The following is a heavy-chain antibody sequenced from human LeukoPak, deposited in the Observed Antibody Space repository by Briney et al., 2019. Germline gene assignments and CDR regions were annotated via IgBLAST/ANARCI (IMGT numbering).Heavy chain of an antibody. D-gene: IGHD3-22*01. CDR3: ARGSTYYDSSGQVPFDY. Sequence: GGSLRLSCAASGFTFSTYSMNWVRQAPGKGLEWLSYISSSSSTVYYADSVKGRFTISRDNAKNSLYLQMNSLRAEDTAVYYCARGSTYYDSSGQVPFDYWGQGTLVTVSS. CDR1: GFTFSTYS. CDR2: ISSSSSTV. V-gene: IGHV3-48*01. J-gene: IGHJ4*02.